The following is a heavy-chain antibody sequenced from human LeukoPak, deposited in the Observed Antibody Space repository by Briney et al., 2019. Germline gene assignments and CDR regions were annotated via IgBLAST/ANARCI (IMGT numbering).Heavy chain of an antibody. CDR3: TLGSY. D-gene: IGHD3-10*01. J-gene: IGHJ4*02. V-gene: IGHV7-4-1*02. CDR2: INTNTGNP. CDR1: GYTFNKYA. Sequence: ASVKVSCEPSGYTFNKYAINWVRQAPGQGLEWMGWINTNTGNPSYARDFTGRFVFSLDTSVNSAFLQINNLKAEDTAFYYCTLGSYWGQGTLVTVSS.